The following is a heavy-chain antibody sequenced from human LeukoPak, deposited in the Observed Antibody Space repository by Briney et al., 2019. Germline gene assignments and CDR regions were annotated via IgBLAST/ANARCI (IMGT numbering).Heavy chain of an antibody. J-gene: IGHJ5*02. CDR2: INSDGSST. Sequence: PGGSLRLSCAASGFTFSSYWMHWVRQAPGKGLVWVSRINSDGSSTSYAGSVKGRFTISRDNAKNTLYLQMNSLRAEDTAVYYCAKGRLRFGEWFDPWGQGTLVTVSS. D-gene: IGHD3-10*01. V-gene: IGHV3-74*01. CDR1: GFTFSSYW. CDR3: AKGRLRFGEWFDP.